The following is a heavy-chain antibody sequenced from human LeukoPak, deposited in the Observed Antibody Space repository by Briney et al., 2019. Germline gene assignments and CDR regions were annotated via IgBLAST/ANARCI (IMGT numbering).Heavy chain of an antibody. D-gene: IGHD1-26*01. CDR2: ISWDGGST. CDR3: AKDGGSYYSYMDV. J-gene: IGHJ6*03. CDR1: GFTFDDYA. V-gene: IGHV3-43D*03. Sequence: RSGGSLRLSCAASGFTFDDYAMHWVRQAPGKGLEWVSLISWDGGSTYYEDSVKGRFTISRDDRKNSLYLQMNSLRAEDTALYYCAKDGGSYYSYMDVWGKGTTVTVSS.